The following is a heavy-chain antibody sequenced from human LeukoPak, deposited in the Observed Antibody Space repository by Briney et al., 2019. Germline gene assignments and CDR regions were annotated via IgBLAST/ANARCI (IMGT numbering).Heavy chain of an antibody. D-gene: IGHD3-22*01. Sequence: ASAKVSCKASGYTFTGYYMHWVRQAPGQGLEWMGRINPNSGGTNYAQKFQGRVTMTRDTSISTAYMELNSLRSDDTAVYYCARVLGRNYYDSTPPHYFDYWGQGTLVTVSS. CDR1: GYTFTGYY. CDR2: INPNSGGT. J-gene: IGHJ4*02. CDR3: ARVLGRNYYDSTPPHYFDY. V-gene: IGHV1-2*06.